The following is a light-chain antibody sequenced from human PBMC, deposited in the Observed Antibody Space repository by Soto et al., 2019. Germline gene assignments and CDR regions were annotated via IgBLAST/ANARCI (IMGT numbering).Light chain of an antibody. CDR1: QTVGYNY. J-gene: IGKJ1*01. V-gene: IGKV3-20*01. Sequence: EIVLTQSPGTLSLSPGERATLSCRASQTVGYNYLAWYQQKPGQAPRLLIYGISIRATGIPDRFSGSGSGTDFTLTISRLGPEDFAVYYCQQYGTSPWTFGQGTKLEIK. CDR2: GIS. CDR3: QQYGTSPWT.